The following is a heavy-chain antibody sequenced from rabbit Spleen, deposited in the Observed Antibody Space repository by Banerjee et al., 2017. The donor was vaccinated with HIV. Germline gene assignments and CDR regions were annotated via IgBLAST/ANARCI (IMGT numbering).Heavy chain of an antibody. CDR3: ARDLTSVIGWNFNL. Sequence: QSLEESGGDLVKPGASLTLTCTASGFDFSSNAMCWVRQAPGKGLEWIACINTATGKAVYASWAKGRFTISRTSSTTVTLQMTSLTAADTATYFCARDLTSVIGWNFNLWGQGTLVTVS. J-gene: IGHJ4*01. CDR2: INTATGKA. V-gene: IGHV1S40*01. CDR1: GFDFSSNA. D-gene: IGHD1-1*01.